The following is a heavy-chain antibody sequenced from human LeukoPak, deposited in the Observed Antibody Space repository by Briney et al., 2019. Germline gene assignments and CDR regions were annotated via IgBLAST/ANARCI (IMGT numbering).Heavy chain of an antibody. CDR2: IYDSGST. D-gene: IGHD1-1*01. V-gene: IGHV4-59*01. J-gene: IGHJ6*02. CDR3: ARVGGTNYYYYSMDV. CDR1: GGPISSYY. Sequence: SETLSLTCTVSGGPISSYYWSWIRQPPGKGLEWIGYIYDSGSTNYNPSLKSRVTISVDTSKNQFSLKLSSVTAADTAVYYCARVGGTNYYYYSMDVWGQGTTVTVSS.